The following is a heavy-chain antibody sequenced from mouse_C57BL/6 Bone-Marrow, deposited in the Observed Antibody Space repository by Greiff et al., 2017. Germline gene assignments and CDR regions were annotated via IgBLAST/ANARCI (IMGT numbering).Heavy chain of an antibody. D-gene: IGHD1-3*01. Sequence: DVMLVESGGGLVKPGGSLKLSCAASGFTFRSYAMSWVRQTPEKRLEWVATISDGGSYTYYPDNVKGRFTISRDNAKNNLYLQMSHLKSEDTAMYYCARDRFITVAGFAYWGQGTLVTVSA. CDR3: ARDRFITVAGFAY. CDR1: GFTFRSYA. V-gene: IGHV5-4*01. CDR2: ISDGGSYT. J-gene: IGHJ3*01.